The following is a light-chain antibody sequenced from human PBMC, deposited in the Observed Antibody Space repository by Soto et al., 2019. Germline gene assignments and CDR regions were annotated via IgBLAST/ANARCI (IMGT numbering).Light chain of an antibody. CDR1: QSVSSY. Sequence: EIVLTQSPATLSLSPGERATLSCRASQSVSSYLAWYQQKPGQAPRLLIYDASNRATGIPARFSGSGSGTDFTLTISSLGTEDFAVDYCQQRSNWVSTFGQGTKVEIK. J-gene: IGKJ1*01. CDR3: QQRSNWVST. V-gene: IGKV3-11*01. CDR2: DAS.